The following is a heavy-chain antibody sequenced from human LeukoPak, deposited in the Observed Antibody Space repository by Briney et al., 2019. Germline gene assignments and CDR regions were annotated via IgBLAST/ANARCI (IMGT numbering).Heavy chain of an antibody. J-gene: IGHJ6*02. CDR1: GFTFSKYG. CDR3: ARVDWDYYGMDV. Sequence: GGSLRLSCAASGFTFSKYGMHWVRQAPVKGLEWVAFIRFDGGNKNYADSVKGRFTISRDNSKNTLYLQMNSLRAEDTAVYYCARVDWDYYGMDVWGQGTTVTVSS. V-gene: IGHV3-30*02. CDR2: IRFDGGNK. D-gene: IGHD3-9*01.